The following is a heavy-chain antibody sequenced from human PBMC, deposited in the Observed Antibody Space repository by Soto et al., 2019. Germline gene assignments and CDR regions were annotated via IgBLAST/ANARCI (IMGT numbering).Heavy chain of an antibody. CDR2: NSSSSSYI. CDR3: ARDTRVTASAYFDY. J-gene: IGHJ4*02. Sequence: RLSCAASGFTFSSYSMNWVRQAPGKGLEWVSSNSSSSSYIYYADSVKGRFTISRDNAKNSLYLQMNSLRAEDTAVYYCARDTRVTASAYFDYWGQGTLVTVSS. CDR1: GFTFSSYS. V-gene: IGHV3-21*01. D-gene: IGHD2-21*02.